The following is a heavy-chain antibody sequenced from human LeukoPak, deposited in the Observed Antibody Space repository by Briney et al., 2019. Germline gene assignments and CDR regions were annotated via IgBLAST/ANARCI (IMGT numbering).Heavy chain of an antibody. CDR2: ISAYNGNT. CDR3: ARDLLDIVVVPAAMPLDY. V-gene: IGHV1-18*01. CDR1: GYTFTSYG. Sequence: ASVKVSCKASGYTFTSYGISWVRQAPGQGLEWMGWISAYNGNTNYGQKLQGRVTMTTDTSTSTAYMELRSLRSDDTAVYYCARDLLDIVVVPAAMPLDYWGQGTLVTVSS. J-gene: IGHJ4*02. D-gene: IGHD2-2*01.